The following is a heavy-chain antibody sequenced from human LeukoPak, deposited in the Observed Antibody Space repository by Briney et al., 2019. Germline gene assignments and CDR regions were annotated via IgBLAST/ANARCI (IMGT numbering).Heavy chain of an antibody. J-gene: IGHJ6*02. D-gene: IGHD3-10*01. V-gene: IGHV4-34*10. CDR1: GGSFSGYY. Sequence: SETLSLTCAVYGGSFSGYYWSWIRQPPGKGLEWIGRILNGGSTNYNPSLKSRLTMSVDTSKNQFSLKLNSVTAADTAVYYCTRGSMGGSGSYYKDYYYGMDVWGQGTTVTVS. CDR3: TRGSMGGSGSYYKDYYYGMDV. CDR2: ILNGGST.